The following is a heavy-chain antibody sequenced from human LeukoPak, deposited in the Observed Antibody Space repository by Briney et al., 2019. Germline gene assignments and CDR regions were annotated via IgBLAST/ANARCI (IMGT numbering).Heavy chain of an antibody. Sequence: PGGSLRLSCGASGFTFNRHNIHWVRQAPGKALEWVSSVDTTGRHIYYADSVRGRFTISRDDANDSVSLQMNSLRAEDTAVYYCARDVAFWSGYPFDYWGQETLVTVSS. V-gene: IGHV3-21*01. CDR2: VDTTGRHI. J-gene: IGHJ4*02. CDR3: ARDVAFWSGYPFDY. D-gene: IGHD3-3*01. CDR1: GFTFNRHN.